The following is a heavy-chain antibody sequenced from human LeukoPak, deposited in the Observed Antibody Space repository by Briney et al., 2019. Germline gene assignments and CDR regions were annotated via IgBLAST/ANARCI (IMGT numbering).Heavy chain of an antibody. Sequence: ASVKVSCKASGGTFSSYAISWVRHAPGQGLEWMGRIIPILGIANYAQKFQGRVTITADKSTSTAYMELSSLRSEDTAVYYCADSPNDYTDYWGQGTLVTVSS. CDR2: IIPILGIA. CDR3: ADSPNDYTDY. CDR1: GGTFSSYA. V-gene: IGHV1-69*04. D-gene: IGHD2-21*01. J-gene: IGHJ4*02.